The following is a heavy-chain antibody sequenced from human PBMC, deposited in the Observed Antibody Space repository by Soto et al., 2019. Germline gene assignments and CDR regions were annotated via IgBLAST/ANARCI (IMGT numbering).Heavy chain of an antibody. V-gene: IGHV1-69*06. CDR2: ILPIFGTA. D-gene: IGHD2-2*01. Sequence: QVQLVQSGAEVKKPGSPVQVSCKASGGTFSSYAISWVRQAPGQGLEWMGGILPIFGTANYARKFQGRVTITADRSTSTAYMELSSLRSDDTAVYYCARASTLTVHCGSVSCPRMDVWGQGTTGTVSS. CDR3: ARASTLTVHCGSVSCPRMDV. J-gene: IGHJ6*02. CDR1: GGTFSSYA.